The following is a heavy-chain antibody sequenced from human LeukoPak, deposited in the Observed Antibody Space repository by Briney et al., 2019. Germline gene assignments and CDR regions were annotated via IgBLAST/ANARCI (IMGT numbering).Heavy chain of an antibody. D-gene: IGHD6-13*01. CDR2: INPHSGGT. Sequence: ASVKVSCKASGYTFTGYYIHWVRQAPGQGLEWMGWINPHSGGTNYAQKFQGGVTMTRDTSITTAYMELRSLRSDDTAVYYCASPGASSSSWYRLGFDLWGQGTLVTVSS. V-gene: IGHV1-2*02. CDR3: ASPGASSSSWYRLGFDL. J-gene: IGHJ5*02. CDR1: GYTFTGYY.